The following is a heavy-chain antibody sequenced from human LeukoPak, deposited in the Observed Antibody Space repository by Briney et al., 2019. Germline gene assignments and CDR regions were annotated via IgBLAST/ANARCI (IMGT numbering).Heavy chain of an antibody. CDR1: GFTFSSYA. CDR2: IRGGDGSS. J-gene: IGHJ6*02. V-gene: IGHV3-23*01. CDR3: AKADADFDWLLLSTYYYYYGMDV. D-gene: IGHD3-9*01. Sequence: GGSLRLSCAASGFTFSSYAMSWVRQAPGKGLEWVSAIRGGDGSSYYTDSVRGRFTISRDNSKNTLYLQMNSLRAEDTAVYYCAKADADFDWLLLSTYYYYYGMDVWAKGPRSPSP.